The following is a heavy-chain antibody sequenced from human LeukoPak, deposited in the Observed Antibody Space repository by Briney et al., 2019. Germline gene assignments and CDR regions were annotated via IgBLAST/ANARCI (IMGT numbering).Heavy chain of an antibody. CDR2: IYTSGST. CDR1: GGSISRYS. Sequence: PSETLSLTCTVSGGSISRYSWSWIRQPAGKGLEWIGRIYTSGSTNYNPSLKSRVSMSVDTSKNLFSLKLSSVTAAGTAVYYCARGGRTVTGNLNWFDPWGQGTLVTVSS. J-gene: IGHJ5*02. V-gene: IGHV4-4*07. D-gene: IGHD4-17*01. CDR3: ARGGRTVTGNLNWFDP.